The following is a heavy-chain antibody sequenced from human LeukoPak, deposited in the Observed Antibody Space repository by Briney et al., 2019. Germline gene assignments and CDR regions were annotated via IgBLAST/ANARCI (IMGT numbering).Heavy chain of an antibody. V-gene: IGHV3-23*01. D-gene: IGHD3-22*01. Sequence: GGSLRLSCAASGFTFSSYAMSWVRQAPGKGLEWVSAISGSGGSTYYADSVKGRFTISRDNSKNTLYLQMNSLRAEDTAVYYCAKVKDSGGSYYFDYWGPGNPGHRLL. CDR1: GFTFSSYA. CDR2: ISGSGGST. CDR3: AKVKDSGGSYYFDY. J-gene: IGHJ4*02.